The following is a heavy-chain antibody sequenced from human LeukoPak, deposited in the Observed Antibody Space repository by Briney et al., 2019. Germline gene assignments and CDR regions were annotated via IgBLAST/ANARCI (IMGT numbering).Heavy chain of an antibody. Sequence: PSETLSLTCTVSGGSISDYYWSWIRQPPGKGLEWIGYIYYSGSTNSNPSLRSRVTISVDTSKNQFSLKLSSVTAADTAVYYCARDSYYDSSTYYRYMDVWGVGTTVTVSS. CDR1: GGSISDYY. J-gene: IGHJ6*03. V-gene: IGHV4-59*01. D-gene: IGHD3-22*01. CDR3: ARDSYYDSSTYYRYMDV. CDR2: IYYSGST.